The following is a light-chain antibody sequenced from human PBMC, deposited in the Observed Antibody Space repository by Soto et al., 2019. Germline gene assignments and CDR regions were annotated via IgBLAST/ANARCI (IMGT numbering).Light chain of an antibody. CDR3: QQYNNWPPWT. CDR2: DAS. J-gene: IGKJ3*01. Sequence: EIVLTQSPATLSLSPGERATLSCRASQSVGSYLGWYQHKPGQAPRLLIYDASNRAPGIPARFSGSGSGTDFTLTISSLQSEDFAVYYCQQYNNWPPWTFGPGTKVDIK. V-gene: IGKV3-11*01. CDR1: QSVGSY.